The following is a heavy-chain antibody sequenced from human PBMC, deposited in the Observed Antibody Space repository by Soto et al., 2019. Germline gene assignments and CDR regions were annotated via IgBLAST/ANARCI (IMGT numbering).Heavy chain of an antibody. CDR1: GGSFSGYY. CDR2: INHSGST. D-gene: IGHD6-19*01. V-gene: IGHV4-34*01. J-gene: IGHJ4*02. Sequence: QVQLQQWGAGLLKPSETLSLTCAVYGGSFSGYYWSWIRQPPGKGLEWIGEINHSGSTNYNPSLKSRVTISVDTSKNKFSLKLSSVTAADTAVYYCARKWLVHQLFDYWGQGTLVTVSS. CDR3: ARKWLVHQLFDY.